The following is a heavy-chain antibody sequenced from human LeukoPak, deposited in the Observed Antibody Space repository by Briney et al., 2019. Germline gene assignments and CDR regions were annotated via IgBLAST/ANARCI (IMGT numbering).Heavy chain of an antibody. D-gene: IGHD5-18*01. CDR2: INTNTGNP. CDR3: AREGGSSGYSYGYNWFAP. V-gene: IGHV7-4-1*02. CDR1: GYIFTSYA. Sequence: ASVKVSCKASGYIFTSYAMNWVRQAPGQGLEWMGWINTNTGNPTYAQGFTGRFVFSLDTSVNTAYLQISSLKVDDTAEYYCAREGGSSGYSYGYNWFAPWGQGTLVTVSS. J-gene: IGHJ5*02.